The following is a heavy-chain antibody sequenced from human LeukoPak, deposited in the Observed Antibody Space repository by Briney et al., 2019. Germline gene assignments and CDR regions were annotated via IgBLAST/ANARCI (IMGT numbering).Heavy chain of an antibody. Sequence: GGSLRLSCATSGFTFSDHALHWVRQAPGKGLQYVSAISRNGTRTFYADSVKDRFTISRDNSTKTLYLQMGSLSVEDMGVYYCVRDSFYTGYDRGFGYWGQGTLVTVSS. CDR3: VRDSFYTGYDRGFGY. J-gene: IGHJ4*02. V-gene: IGHV3-64*02. CDR1: GFTFSDHA. D-gene: IGHD5-12*01. CDR2: ISRNGTRT.